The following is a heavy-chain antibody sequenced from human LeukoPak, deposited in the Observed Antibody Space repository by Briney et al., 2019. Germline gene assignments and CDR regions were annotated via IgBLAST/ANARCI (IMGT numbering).Heavy chain of an antibody. CDR1: GYTFTSYY. CDR2: INPTGGST. Sequence: ASVKVSCKASGYTFTSYYMHWVRQAPGQGLEWMGLINPTGGSTGYAQKFQGRVTMTRDMSTSTVYMELSSLRSEDTAVYYCARETRGVPGAIAAVKGFDYWGQGTLVTVSS. V-gene: IGHV1-46*01. D-gene: IGHD6-13*01. J-gene: IGHJ4*02. CDR3: ARETRGVPGAIAAVKGFDY.